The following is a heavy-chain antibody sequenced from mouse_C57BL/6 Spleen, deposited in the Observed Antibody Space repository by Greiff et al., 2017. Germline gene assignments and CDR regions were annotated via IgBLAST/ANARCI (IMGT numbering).Heavy chain of an antibody. D-gene: IGHD1-1*01. J-gene: IGHJ2*01. CDR2: IYPRSGNT. V-gene: IGHV1-81*01. Sequence: VQLQQSGAELARPGASVKLSCKASGYTFTSYGISWVKQRTGQGLEWIGEIYPRSGNTYYNEKFKGKATLTADKSSSTAYMELRSLTSEASAVYFCARSFVTTVVGGGYYYDYWGQGTTLTVSS. CDR1: GYTFTSYG. CDR3: ARSFVTTVVGGGYYYDY.